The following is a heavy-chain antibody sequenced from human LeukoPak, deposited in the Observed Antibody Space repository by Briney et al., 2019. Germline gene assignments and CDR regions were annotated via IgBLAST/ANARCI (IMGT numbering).Heavy chain of an antibody. V-gene: IGHV1-69*02. CDR1: GGTFSSYT. D-gene: IGHD6-13*01. J-gene: IGHJ4*02. Sequence: SVKVSCKASGGTFSSYTISWVRQAPGQGLEWMGRIIPILGIANYAQKFQGRVTITADKSTSTAYMELSSLRSEDTAVYYCARVRYSSSFPSKTYYFDYWGQGTLVTVSS. CDR3: ARVRYSSSFPSKTYYFDY. CDR2: IIPILGIA.